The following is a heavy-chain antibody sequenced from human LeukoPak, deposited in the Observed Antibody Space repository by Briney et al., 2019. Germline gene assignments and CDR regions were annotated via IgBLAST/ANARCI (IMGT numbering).Heavy chain of an antibody. CDR1: GYTFTSYD. J-gene: IGHJ6*02. V-gene: IGHV1-8*01. D-gene: IGHD3-3*01. CDR2: MNPNSGNT. CDR3: ARGRPLRFLEWWKYGMDV. Sequence: ASAKVSCKASGYTFTSYDINWVRQATGQGLEWMGWMNPNSGNTGYAQKFQGRVTMTRNTSISTAYMELSSLRSEDTAVYYCARGRPLRFLEWWKYGMDVWGQGTTVTVSS.